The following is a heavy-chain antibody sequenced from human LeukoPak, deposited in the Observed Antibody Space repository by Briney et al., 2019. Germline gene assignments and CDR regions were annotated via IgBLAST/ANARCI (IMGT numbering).Heavy chain of an antibody. Sequence: SETLSLTCTVSGGSISSYYWSWIRQPPGKGLAWIGYIFYSGSTNYNPSLKSRVTMSVDTSKNQFSLKLSSVTAADTAVYYCARDFGIVGASGDAFDIWGQGTMVTVSS. D-gene: IGHD1-26*01. V-gene: IGHV4-59*01. CDR2: IFYSGST. CDR1: GGSISSYY. J-gene: IGHJ3*02. CDR3: ARDFGIVGASGDAFDI.